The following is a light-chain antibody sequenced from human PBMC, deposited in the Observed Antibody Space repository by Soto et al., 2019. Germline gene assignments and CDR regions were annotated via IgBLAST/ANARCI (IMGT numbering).Light chain of an antibody. CDR3: CSYAGSYTLYV. J-gene: IGLJ1*01. CDR2: DVN. Sequence: QSVLTQPRSVSGSPGQSVTISCTGTSSDVGGYNYVSWYQQHPGKAPKLMIYDVNKRPSGVPDRFSGSKSGNTASLTISGLQAEDEADYYCCSYAGSYTLYVFGTGTK. V-gene: IGLV2-11*01. CDR1: SSDVGGYNY.